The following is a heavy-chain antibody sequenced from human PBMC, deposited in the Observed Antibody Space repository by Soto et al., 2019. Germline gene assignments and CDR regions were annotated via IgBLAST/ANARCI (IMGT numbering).Heavy chain of an antibody. Sequence: GGSLRLSCAASGFRFSDHCMTWIRQAPGKGLEWVSKISGDATTTYYADSVKGRFTVSRDNAKNSVYLQMNSLRAEDTAVYYCASDPYYYASGFWGQGTLVTVSS. D-gene: IGHD3-10*01. CDR1: GFRFSDHC. J-gene: IGHJ4*02. CDR3: ASDPYYYASGF. CDR2: ISGDATTT. V-gene: IGHV3-11*01.